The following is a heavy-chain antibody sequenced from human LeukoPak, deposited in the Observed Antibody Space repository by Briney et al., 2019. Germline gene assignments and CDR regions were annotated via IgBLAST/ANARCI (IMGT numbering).Heavy chain of an antibody. CDR3: ARERPGIAKGFDY. CDR1: GFTFSTYS. Sequence: PGGSLXXXXXAXGFTFSTYSXNWVRQAPGKGLEWVSSITSSSSYIYYADSVKGRFTISRDNDKNSLYLQMNSLRAEDTAVYYCARERPGIAKGFDYWGQGTLVTVSS. CDR2: ITSSSSYI. V-gene: IGHV3-21*01. J-gene: IGHJ4*02. D-gene: IGHD6-13*01.